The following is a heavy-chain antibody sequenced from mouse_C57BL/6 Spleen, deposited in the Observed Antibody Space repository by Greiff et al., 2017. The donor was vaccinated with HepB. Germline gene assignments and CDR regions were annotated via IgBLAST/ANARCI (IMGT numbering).Heavy chain of an antibody. D-gene: IGHD3-3*01. V-gene: IGHV3-6*01. CDR3: ARSFLGEVWFAY. J-gene: IGHJ3*01. Sequence: DVQLQESGPGLVKPSQSLSLTCSVTGYSITSGYYWNWIRQFPGNKLEWMGYISYDGSNNYNPSLKNRISITRDTSKNQFFLKLNSVTTEDTATYYCARSFLGEVWFAYWGQGTLVTVSA. CDR2: ISYDGSN. CDR1: GYSITSGYY.